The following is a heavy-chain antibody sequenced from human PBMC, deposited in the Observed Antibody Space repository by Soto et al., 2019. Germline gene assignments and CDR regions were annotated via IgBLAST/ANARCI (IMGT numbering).Heavy chain of an antibody. CDR1: GGTFSSYA. CDR3: ARATYYYGSGTYYNHFDY. J-gene: IGHJ4*02. CDR2: IIPIFGTA. V-gene: IGHV1-69*01. Sequence: QVQLVQSGAEVKKPGSSVKVSCKASGGTFSSYAISWVRQAPGQGLEWMGGIIPIFGTANYAQKFQGRVTITAEESTSTAYRELSSLRAEDTAVYYCARATYYYGSGTYYNHFDYWGQGILVTVSS. D-gene: IGHD3-10*01.